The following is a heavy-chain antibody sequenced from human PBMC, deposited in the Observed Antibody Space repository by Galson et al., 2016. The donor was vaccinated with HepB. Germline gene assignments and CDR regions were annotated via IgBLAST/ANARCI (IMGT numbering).Heavy chain of an antibody. CDR1: GGSISSSGYS. CDR2: IYHNGGT. V-gene: IGHV4-30-2*01. Sequence: TLSLTCTVSGGSISSSGYSWSWIRQPPGMGLEWIGYIYHNGGTYYNPSLKSRVNISVDRSKTQFSLKLTSMNAADTAVYYCARQGVAWNTGIDYWGQGTLVTVSS. J-gene: IGHJ4*02. D-gene: IGHD1-1*01. CDR3: ARQGVAWNTGIDY.